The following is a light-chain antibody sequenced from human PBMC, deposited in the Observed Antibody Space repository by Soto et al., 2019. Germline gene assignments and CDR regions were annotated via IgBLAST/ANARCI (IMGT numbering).Light chain of an antibody. CDR3: QQYNSFSPLT. V-gene: IGKV1-5*01. CDR1: QSISIW. Sequence: DIQMTQSPSTLSASVGDRVTITCRASQSISIWLAWYQRKPGKAPNLLIYDASSLQSGVPSRFSGSGSGTEFALTISGLQPDDFATYYCQQYNSFSPLTFGQGTKVEIK. J-gene: IGKJ2*01. CDR2: DAS.